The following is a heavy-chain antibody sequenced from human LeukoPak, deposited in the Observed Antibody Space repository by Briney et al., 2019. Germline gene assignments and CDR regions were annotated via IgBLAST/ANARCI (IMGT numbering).Heavy chain of an antibody. J-gene: IGHJ5*02. V-gene: IGHV3-48*01. Sequence: GGSLRLSCAASGLTFSSYSMNWVRQAPGKGLEWVSYISSSSSTIYYADSVKGRFTISRDNAKNSLYLQMNSLRAEDTAVYYCARVIASGGFDPWGQGTLVTVSS. CDR1: GLTFSSYS. D-gene: IGHD3-16*02. CDR2: ISSSSSTI. CDR3: ARVIASGGFDP.